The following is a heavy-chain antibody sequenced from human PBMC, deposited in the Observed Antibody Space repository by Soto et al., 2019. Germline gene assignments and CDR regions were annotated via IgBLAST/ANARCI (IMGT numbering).Heavy chain of an antibody. Sequence: SETLSLTCTVSGGSISSGGYYWSWIRQHPGKGLEWIGYIYYSGSTYYNPSLKSRVTISVDTSKNQFSPKLSSVTAADTAVYYCARGYSSGWYDYWGQGTLVTVSS. D-gene: IGHD6-19*01. CDR1: GGSISSGGYY. CDR3: ARGYSSGWYDY. V-gene: IGHV4-31*03. CDR2: IYYSGST. J-gene: IGHJ4*02.